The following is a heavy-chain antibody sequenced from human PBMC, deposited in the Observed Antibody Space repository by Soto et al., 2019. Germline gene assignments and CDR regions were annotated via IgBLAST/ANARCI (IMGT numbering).Heavy chain of an antibody. D-gene: IGHD2-15*01. CDR1: GFSFIVYG. V-gene: IGHV3-33*01. CDR2: IWYDASKQ. J-gene: IGHJ4*02. CDR3: AAWAEGATEVH. Sequence: LRLSCETAGFSFIVYGMHWVRQAPGKGLEWVAVIWYDASKQFYAASVEGRFTISRDNSKAILYLQMNSLRAEDTAVYYCAAWAEGATEVHWGQGTLVTVSS.